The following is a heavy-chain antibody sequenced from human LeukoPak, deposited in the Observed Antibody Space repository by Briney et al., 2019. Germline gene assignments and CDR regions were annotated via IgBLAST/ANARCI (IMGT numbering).Heavy chain of an antibody. V-gene: IGHV4-59*12. CDR3: ARKYYDFWSGSGYGMDV. J-gene: IGHJ6*02. CDR1: GGSTSSYY. D-gene: IGHD3-3*01. CDR2: IYYSGST. Sequence: SETLSLTCTVSGGSTSSYYWSWIRQPPGKGLEWIGYIYYSGSTNYNPSLKSRVTISVDTSKNQFSLKLSSVTAADTAVYYCARKYYDFWSGSGYGMDVWGQGTTVTVSS.